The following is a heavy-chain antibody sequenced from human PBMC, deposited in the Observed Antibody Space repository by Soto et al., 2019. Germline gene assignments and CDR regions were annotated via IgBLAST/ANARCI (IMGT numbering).Heavy chain of an antibody. CDR3: ARQERGYYYDSSVYFRAFDI. CDR2: IYYSGST. CDR1: GGSISSYY. V-gene: IGHV4-59*08. J-gene: IGHJ3*02. Sequence: PSETLALTCTVSGGSISSYYWSWIRQHPGKGLEWIGYIYYSGSTNYNPSLKSRVTISVDTSKNQFSLKLSSVTAADTAVYYCARQERGYYYDSSVYFRAFDIWGQGTMVTVS. D-gene: IGHD3-22*01.